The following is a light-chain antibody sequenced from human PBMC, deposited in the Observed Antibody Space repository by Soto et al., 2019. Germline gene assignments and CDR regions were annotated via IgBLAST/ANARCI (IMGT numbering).Light chain of an antibody. J-gene: IGLJ3*02. CDR3: CSYAGSYTWV. V-gene: IGLV2-11*01. Sequence: QSALTQPRSVSGSPGQSVTFSSTGPSRDVGGYNYVSWYQQHPGKAPKLMIYDVSKRPSGVPDRFSGSKSGNTASLTISGLQAEDEADYYCCSYAGSYTWVFGGGTKLTVL. CDR1: SRDVGGYNY. CDR2: DVS.